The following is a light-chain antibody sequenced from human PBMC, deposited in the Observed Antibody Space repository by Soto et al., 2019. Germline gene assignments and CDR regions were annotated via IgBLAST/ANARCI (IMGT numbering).Light chain of an antibody. CDR2: RNN. CDR1: SSNIGSNT. Sequence: QSVLTQPPSASGTPGQRVTISCSGSSSNIGSNTVSWYQHLPGTAPKLLIYRNNQRPSGVPDRFSSSKSGTSASLAISGLQSEDEADYYCAAWDDSLNGPVFGGGTKLTVL. V-gene: IGLV1-44*01. CDR3: AAWDDSLNGPV. J-gene: IGLJ2*01.